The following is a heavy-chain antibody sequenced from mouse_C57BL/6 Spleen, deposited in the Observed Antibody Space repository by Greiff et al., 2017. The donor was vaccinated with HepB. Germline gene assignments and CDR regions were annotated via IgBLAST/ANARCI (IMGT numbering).Heavy chain of an antibody. Sequence: QVHVKQSGAELVKPGASVKISCKASGYAFSSYWMNWVKQKPGKGLEWIGQIYPGDGDTNYNGKFKGKATLTADKSSSTAYMQLSSLTSEDSAVYFCARKKGRGVGAMDYWGQGTSVTVSS. CDR3: ARKKGRGVGAMDY. CDR2: IYPGDGDT. CDR1: GYAFSSYW. J-gene: IGHJ4*01. V-gene: IGHV1-80*01.